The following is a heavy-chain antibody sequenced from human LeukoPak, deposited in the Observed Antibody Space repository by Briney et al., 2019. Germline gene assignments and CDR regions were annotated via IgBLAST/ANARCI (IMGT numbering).Heavy chain of an antibody. CDR1: GGTFSSYA. D-gene: IGHD4-17*01. Sequence: ASVKVSCKASGGTFSSYAISWVRQAPGQGLEWMGGIIPIFGTANYAQKFQGRVTITADESTSTAYMELSSLRSEDTAVYYCARGKGSQYYGDNSSYYYMDVWGKGTTVTISS. CDR2: IIPIFGTA. J-gene: IGHJ6*03. CDR3: ARGKGSQYYGDNSSYYYMDV. V-gene: IGHV1-69*13.